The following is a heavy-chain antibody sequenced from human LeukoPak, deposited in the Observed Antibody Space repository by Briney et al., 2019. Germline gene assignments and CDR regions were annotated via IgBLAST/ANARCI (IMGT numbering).Heavy chain of an antibody. CDR1: GGTFSSYA. CDR3: ARDRAHYYDSSAFDI. J-gene: IGHJ3*02. V-gene: IGHV1-69*05. Sequence: SVKVSCKASGGTFSSYAISWVRQAPGQGLEWMGRIIPIFGTANYAQKFQGRVTITTDESTSTTYMELSSLRSEDTAVYYCARDRAHYYDSSAFDIWGQGTMVTVSS. CDR2: IIPIFGTA. D-gene: IGHD3-22*01.